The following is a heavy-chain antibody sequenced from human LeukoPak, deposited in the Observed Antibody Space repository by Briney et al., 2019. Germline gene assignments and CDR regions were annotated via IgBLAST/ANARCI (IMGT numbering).Heavy chain of an antibody. J-gene: IGHJ4*02. CDR2: INAGNGYT. Sequence: ASVKVSCKASGYTFTSYAMHWVRQAPGQRLEWMGWINAGNGYTQYSQKFQGRVTITRDTSASTAYMELSSLRSEDTAVYYCARDSGEYYFDYWGQGTLVTVSS. CDR1: GYTFTSYA. CDR3: ARDSGEYYFDY. D-gene: IGHD2-15*01. V-gene: IGHV1-3*01.